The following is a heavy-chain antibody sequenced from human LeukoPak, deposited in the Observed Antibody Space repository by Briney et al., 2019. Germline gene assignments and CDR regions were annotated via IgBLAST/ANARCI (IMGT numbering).Heavy chain of an antibody. J-gene: IGHJ4*02. CDR3: AKDPEDSGYVTLYYFDY. D-gene: IGHD5-12*01. CDR1: GFTFSSYS. CDR2: ISSSSSYI. Sequence: GGSLRLSCAASGFTFSSYSMNWVRQAPGKGLEWVSSISSSSSYIYYADSVKGRFTISRDNAKNSLYLQMNSLRAEDTAVYYCAKDPEDSGYVTLYYFDYWGQGTLVTVSS. V-gene: IGHV3-21*04.